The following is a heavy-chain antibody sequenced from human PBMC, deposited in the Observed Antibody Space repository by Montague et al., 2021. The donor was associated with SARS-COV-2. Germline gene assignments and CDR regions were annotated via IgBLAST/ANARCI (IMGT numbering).Heavy chain of an antibody. D-gene: IGHD2-21*02. J-gene: IGHJ2*01. CDR1: GDSVSSNIAT. CDR3: ARAYCGGDCYFYWYFDL. CDR2: TYYRSKWYN. V-gene: IGHV6-1*01. Sequence: CAISGDSVSSNIATWNWIRQSPSRGLEWLGRTYYRSKWYNDYAVSVKSRVIINTDTSNNRISLQLNSVTPEDTAVYYCARAYCGGDCYFYWYFDLWGRGTRVTGSS.